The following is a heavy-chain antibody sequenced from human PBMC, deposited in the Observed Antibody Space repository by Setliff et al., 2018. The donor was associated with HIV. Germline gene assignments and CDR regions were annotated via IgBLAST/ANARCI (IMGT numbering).Heavy chain of an antibody. CDR2: IYYTGST. V-gene: IGHV4-30-4*08. CDR3: ARHSGSGYYLIDP. CDR1: GGSVRSDDYY. J-gene: IGHJ5*02. Sequence: SETLSLTCTVFGGSVRSDDYYWSWIRQPPGKGLEWIGYIYYTGSTHYNPSLKGRLSMSTSENQFSLRLSSVTAADTAVYYCARHSGSGYYLIDPWGQGTLVTVS. D-gene: IGHD3-22*01.